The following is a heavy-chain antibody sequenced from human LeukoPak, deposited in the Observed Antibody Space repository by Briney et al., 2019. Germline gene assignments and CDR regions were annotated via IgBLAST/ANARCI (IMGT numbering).Heavy chain of an antibody. Sequence: ASVKVSCKASGYTFSSYDIDWVRQAPGQGLEWMGWMKPNSGNTDSAQKFQGRVTMTTNTSINTAYMELSSLRSEDTAVYYCAAVSLAYCSSTSCYSPDPWGQGTLVTVSS. V-gene: IGHV1-8*02. CDR3: AAVSLAYCSSTSCYSPDP. CDR2: MKPNSGNT. J-gene: IGHJ5*02. D-gene: IGHD2-2*01. CDR1: GYTFSSYD.